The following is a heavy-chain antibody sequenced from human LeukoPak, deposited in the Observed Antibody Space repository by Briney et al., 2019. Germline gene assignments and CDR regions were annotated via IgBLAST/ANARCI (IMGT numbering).Heavy chain of an antibody. CDR1: GYTLTELS. CDR3: ATVRPLGYCSSTSCSYNWFDP. J-gene: IGHJ5*02. V-gene: IGHV1-24*01. CDR2: FDPEDGET. D-gene: IGHD2-2*01. Sequence: ASVKVSCKVSGYTLTELSMHWLRQAPGKGLEWMGGFDPEDGETIYAQKFQGRVTMTEDTSTDTAYMELSSLRSEDTAVYYCATVRPLGYCSSTSCSYNWFDPWGQGTLVTVSS.